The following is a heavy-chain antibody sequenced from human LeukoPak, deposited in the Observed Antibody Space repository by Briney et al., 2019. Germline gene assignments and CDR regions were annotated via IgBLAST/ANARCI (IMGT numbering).Heavy chain of an antibody. Sequence: SETLSLTCTVSGGSISSSSYYWDWIRQSPGKGLEWIGSIYYDGSTYYNPSLKSRVTISVDTSKKQFSLKLSSVTAADTAVYYCAKSDYYASGLDYWGQGTLVTVSS. V-gene: IGHV4-39*07. D-gene: IGHD3-10*01. CDR3: AKSDYYASGLDY. CDR2: IYYDGST. CDR1: GGSISSSSYY. J-gene: IGHJ4*02.